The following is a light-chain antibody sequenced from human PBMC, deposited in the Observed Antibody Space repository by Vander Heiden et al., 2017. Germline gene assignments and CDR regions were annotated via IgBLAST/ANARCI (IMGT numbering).Light chain of an antibody. V-gene: IGKV3-20*01. CDR1: QTINRNY. Sequence: EVVVTQSPGTLYLSPGERATLSCRASQTINRNYLAWYQHKPGQAPRLLIYGILTRATGIPDRFSGSGSGTDFTLSISRLEPEDFAVYFCQHDGSSPLSFGGGTRLEIK. CDR2: GIL. CDR3: QHDGSSPLS. J-gene: IGKJ4*01.